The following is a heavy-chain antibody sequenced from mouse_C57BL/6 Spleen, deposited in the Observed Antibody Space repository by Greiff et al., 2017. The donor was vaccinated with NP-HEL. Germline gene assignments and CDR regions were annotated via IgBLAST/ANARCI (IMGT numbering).Heavy chain of an antibody. Sequence: EVQLQQSGAELVRPGASVKLSCTASGFNIKDDYMHWVKQRPEQGLEWIGWIDPENGDTEYASKFQGKATITADTSSNTAYLQLSSLTSEDTAVYYCTTGISSSWFAYWGQGTLVTVSA. D-gene: IGHD1-1*01. J-gene: IGHJ3*01. CDR2: IDPENGDT. CDR3: TTGISSSWFAY. V-gene: IGHV14-4*01. CDR1: GFNIKDDY.